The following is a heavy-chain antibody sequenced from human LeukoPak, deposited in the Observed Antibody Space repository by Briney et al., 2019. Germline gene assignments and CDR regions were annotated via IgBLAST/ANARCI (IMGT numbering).Heavy chain of an antibody. V-gene: IGHV1-18*01. Sequence: ASVKVSCKASGYTFPNYGISWVRQAPGQGLEWIGWIDVYTGNTHYAQEFQGRVTMTTDTSTTTAYMELRSLRSDDTAVYFCARETRMARGTNVYYYYGMDVWGQGTTVIVSS. CDR1: GYTFPNYG. CDR2: IDVYTGNT. D-gene: IGHD3-10*01. CDR3: ARETRMARGTNVYYYYGMDV. J-gene: IGHJ6*02.